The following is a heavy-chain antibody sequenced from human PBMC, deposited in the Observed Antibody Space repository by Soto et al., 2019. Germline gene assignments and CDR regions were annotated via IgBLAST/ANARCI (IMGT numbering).Heavy chain of an antibody. CDR3: ARGITLVRGVIHTPYFDY. Sequence: QVQLQESGPGLVKPSQTLSLTCTVSGGSINSGGYYWSWIRQHPGKGLEWIGYIYNSGSTYYNPSLKSPVPRSVDASTKQFSLKLSSVTAADTAVYCCARGITLVRGVIHTPYFDYWGQGTLVTVSS. J-gene: IGHJ4*02. CDR1: GGSINSGGYY. V-gene: IGHV4-31*01. D-gene: IGHD3-10*01. CDR2: IYNSGST.